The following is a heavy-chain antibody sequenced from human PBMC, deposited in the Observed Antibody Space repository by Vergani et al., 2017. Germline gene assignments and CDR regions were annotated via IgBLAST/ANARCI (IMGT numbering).Heavy chain of an antibody. D-gene: IGHD1-26*01. J-gene: IGHJ4*02. CDR1: GFKFDDYG. Sequence: EVQVVESGGGVVRPGGSLRLSCAASGFKFDDYGMTWVRQRPGKGLEWVAHINWNGGSAFYADSVKGRFTISRDQAKNSMYLQRKSLRAEDTALYYCAGDGAVGGTYYSHYWGQGTLVIVSS. V-gene: IGHV3-20*04. CDR3: AGDGAVGGTYYSHY. CDR2: INWNGGSA.